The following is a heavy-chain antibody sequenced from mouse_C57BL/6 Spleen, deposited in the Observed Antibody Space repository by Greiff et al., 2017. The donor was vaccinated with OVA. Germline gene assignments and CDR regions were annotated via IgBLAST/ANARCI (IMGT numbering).Heavy chain of an antibody. CDR3: ARGAYGSSYGYFDV. CDR1: GYSITSGYY. V-gene: IGHV3-6*01. J-gene: IGHJ1*03. CDR2: ISYDGSN. Sequence: EVKLQESGPGLVKPSQSLSLTCSVTGYSITSGYYWNWIRQFPGNKLEWMGYISYDGSNNYNPSLKNRISITRDTSKNQFFLKLNSVTTEDTATYYCARGAYGSSYGYFDVWGTGTTVTVAS. D-gene: IGHD1-1*01.